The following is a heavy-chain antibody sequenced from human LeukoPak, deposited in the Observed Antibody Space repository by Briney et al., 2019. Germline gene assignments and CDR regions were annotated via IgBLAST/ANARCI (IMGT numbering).Heavy chain of an antibody. CDR1: GYSISRGYH. D-gene: IGHD1-14*01. CDR3: ARINFNPDY. V-gene: IGHV4-38-2*02. Sequence: SETLSLTCSVSGYSISRGYHWAWVRQPPGKGLEWIGSVHHSGATYYNPSLNSRLSISADTSKNQFSLKMDSVTAADTAVYYCARINFNPDYWGQGTLVSVSS. J-gene: IGHJ4*02. CDR2: VHHSGAT.